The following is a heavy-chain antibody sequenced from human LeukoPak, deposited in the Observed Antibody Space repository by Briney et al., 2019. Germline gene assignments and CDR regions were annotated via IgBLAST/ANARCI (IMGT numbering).Heavy chain of an antibody. CDR3: AREGDGYNYGDQIDY. Sequence: GGSLRLSCAASGFTFSSYAMHWVRQAPGKGLEWVAVISYDGSNKYYADSVKGRFTISRDNSKNTLYLQMNSLRAEDTAAYYCAREGDGYNYGDQIDYWGQGTLVTVSS. CDR2: ISYDGSNK. J-gene: IGHJ4*02. CDR1: GFTFSSYA. D-gene: IGHD5-24*01. V-gene: IGHV3-30-3*01.